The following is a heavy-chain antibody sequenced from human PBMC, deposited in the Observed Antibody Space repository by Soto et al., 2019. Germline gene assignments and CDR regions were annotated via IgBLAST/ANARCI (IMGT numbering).Heavy chain of an antibody. CDR1: GGSISRGGYS. J-gene: IGHJ5*02. Sequence: ASGTLSLTCAVSGGSISRGGYSLGWIRQPPGKGLEWIVYIYHSGSTYYNPSLKSRVTISVDRSKNQFSLKLSSVTAADTAVYYCARGQVVAAHHWGQGTLVTVSS. V-gene: IGHV4-30-2*01. D-gene: IGHD2-15*01. CDR3: ARGQVVAAHH. CDR2: IYHSGST.